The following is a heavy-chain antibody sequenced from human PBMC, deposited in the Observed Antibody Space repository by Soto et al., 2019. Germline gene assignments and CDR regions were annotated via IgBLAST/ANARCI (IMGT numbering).Heavy chain of an antibody. J-gene: IGHJ4*02. Sequence: GGSLRLSCAASGFTFANAWMSWVRQAPGKGLEWVGRIKSKTDGEATDYAAPVKGRFSISRDDSKNTMFLQMNSLQIEDTAIYYCTLHVVVVTSIHNYFNYWGQGTRVTVSS. CDR3: TLHVVVVTSIHNYFNY. CDR1: GFTFANAW. D-gene: IGHD2-21*02. V-gene: IGHV3-15*01. CDR2: IKSKTDGEAT.